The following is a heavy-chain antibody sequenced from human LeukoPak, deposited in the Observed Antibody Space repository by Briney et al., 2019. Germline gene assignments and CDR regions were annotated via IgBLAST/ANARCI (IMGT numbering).Heavy chain of an antibody. D-gene: IGHD1-26*01. J-gene: IGHJ4*02. V-gene: IGHV6-1*01. CDR3: ARERAWELAGGFDS. CDR1: GDSVSSNSAA. CDR2: TYYRSKWYN. Sequence: SQTLSLTCAISGDSVSSNSAAWNWIRQSPLRGLEWLGRTYYRSKWYNDYAVSVKSRITIHPDTSKNHFSLQLNSVTPEDTAVYYCARERAWELAGGFDSWGQGTLVTVSS.